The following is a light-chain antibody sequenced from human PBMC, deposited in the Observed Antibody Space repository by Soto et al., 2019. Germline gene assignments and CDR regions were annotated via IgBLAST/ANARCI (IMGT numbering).Light chain of an antibody. CDR3: SSFTSRFTFV. CDR1: RSDVGAYNY. CDR2: EVT. Sequence: SVLTLPASVSGYPGQSIAISCTGTRSDVGAYNYVSWYQQHPGKAPKLMISEVTNRPSGVSDRFSGSKSGNTASLTISGLQAEDEADYYCSSFTSRFTFVFGTGTKVTVL. J-gene: IGLJ1*01. V-gene: IGLV2-14*01.